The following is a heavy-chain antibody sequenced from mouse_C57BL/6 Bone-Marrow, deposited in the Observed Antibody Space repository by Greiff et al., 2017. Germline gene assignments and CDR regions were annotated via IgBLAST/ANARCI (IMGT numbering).Heavy chain of an antibody. CDR3: ARPLYDYGSSYEFAY. V-gene: IGHV1-59*01. CDR1: GYTFTSYW. J-gene: IGHJ3*01. CDR2: IDPSDSYT. D-gene: IGHD1-1*01. Sequence: QVQLQQPGAELVRPGTSVKLSCKASGYTFTSYWMHWVKQRPGQGLEWIGVIDPSDSYTNYNQKFKGKATLTVDTSSSTAYMQLSSLTSEDSAVYYCARPLYDYGSSYEFAYWGQGTLVTVSA.